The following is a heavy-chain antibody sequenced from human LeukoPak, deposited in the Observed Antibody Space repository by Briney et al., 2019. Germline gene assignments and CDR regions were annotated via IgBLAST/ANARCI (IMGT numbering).Heavy chain of an antibody. CDR1: GFIFSTYW. V-gene: IGHV3-7*01. CDR3: AMIAVAGALGYFDL. D-gene: IGHD6-19*01. Sequence: GGSLRLSCAASGFIFSTYWMSWVRQAPGKGLKWVANIKQDGSDIYYVDSVKGRFTISRDNAKNSLYLQMNSLRAEDTAVYYCAMIAVAGALGYFDLWGRGTLVTVSS. J-gene: IGHJ2*01. CDR2: IKQDGSDI.